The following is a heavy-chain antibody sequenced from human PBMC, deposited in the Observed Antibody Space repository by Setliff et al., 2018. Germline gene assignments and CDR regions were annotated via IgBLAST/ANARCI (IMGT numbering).Heavy chain of an antibody. J-gene: IGHJ6*03. CDR2: FHTGGST. CDR1: GGSISIGGFY. D-gene: IGHD3-10*01. Sequence: SETLSLTCSVSGGSISIGGFYWSWIRQSAGRGLEWIGHFHTGGSTDYNLSLKSRVTISLDSSKNQFSLRLSSVTAADAAVYFCARHDARGYYYYMDVWGEGTTVTVSS. V-gene: IGHV4-61*09. CDR3: ARHDARGYYYYMDV.